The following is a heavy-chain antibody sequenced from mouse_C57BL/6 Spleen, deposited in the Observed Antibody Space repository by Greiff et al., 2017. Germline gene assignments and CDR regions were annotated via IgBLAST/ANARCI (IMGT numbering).Heavy chain of an antibody. CDR2: IYPRSGNT. Sequence: QVQLQQSGAELARPGASVKLSCKASGYTFTSYGISWVKQRTGQGLEWIGEIYPRSGNTYYNEKFKGKATLTADKSSSTAYMELRSLTSEDSAVYICARYYDDDYYAMDYWGQGTSVTVSS. V-gene: IGHV1-81*01. J-gene: IGHJ4*01. CDR1: GYTFTSYG. D-gene: IGHD2-4*01. CDR3: ARYYDDDYYAMDY.